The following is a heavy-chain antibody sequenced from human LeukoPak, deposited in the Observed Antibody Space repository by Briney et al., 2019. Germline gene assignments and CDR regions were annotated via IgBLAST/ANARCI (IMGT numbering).Heavy chain of an antibody. CDR1: GFTFGNYA. D-gene: IGHD6-13*01. V-gene: IGHV3-23*01. CDR2: ISGSGGSP. J-gene: IGHJ4*02. CDR3: AKSDSPYSSSWYPWGY. Sequence: PGGSLRLSCAASGFTFGNYAMTWVRQAPGEGLEWVSSISGSGGSPIYADSVKGRFTISRDNSKSTLYLQMNSLRAEDTAVYYCAKSDSPYSSSWYPWGYWGQGTLVTVSS.